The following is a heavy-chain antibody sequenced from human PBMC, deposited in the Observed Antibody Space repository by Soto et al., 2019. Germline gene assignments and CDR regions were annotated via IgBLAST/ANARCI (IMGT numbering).Heavy chain of an antibody. CDR2: IDHSGST. V-gene: IGHV4-34*01. J-gene: IGHJ5*02. D-gene: IGHD3-22*01. Sequence: SETLSLTCAVYGGSFSGFYWSWIRQPPEKGREWIGEIDHSGSTKYNPTLKSRVTISVDTSKNQLSLNLTSVTAADTAVYYCARGGYYRNWFDPWGQGTLVTVSS. CDR1: GGSFSGFY. CDR3: ARGGYYRNWFDP.